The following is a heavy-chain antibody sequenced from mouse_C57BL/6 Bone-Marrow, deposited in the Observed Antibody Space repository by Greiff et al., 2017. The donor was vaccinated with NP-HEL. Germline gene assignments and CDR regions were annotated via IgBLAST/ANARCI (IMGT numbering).Heavy chain of an antibody. CDR2: ISNGGGST. CDR3: ARIYGSSYEYAMDY. CDR1: GFTFSDYY. J-gene: IGHJ4*01. V-gene: IGHV5-12*01. Sequence: EVMLVESGGGLVQPGGSLKLSCAASGFTFSDYYMYWVRQTPEKRLEWVAYISNGGGSTYYPDTVKSRFTISRDNAKNTLYLQMSRLKSEDTAMYYCARIYGSSYEYAMDYWGQGTSVTVSS. D-gene: IGHD1-1*01.